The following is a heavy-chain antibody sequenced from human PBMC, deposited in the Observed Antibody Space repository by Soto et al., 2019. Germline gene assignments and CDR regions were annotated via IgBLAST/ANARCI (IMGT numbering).Heavy chain of an antibody. D-gene: IGHD3-3*01. Sequence: SVKVSCKASGSTFTSSAVQWVRQARGQRLEWIGWIVVGSGNTNYAQKFQERVTITRDMSTSTAYMELSSLRSEDTAVYYCAAAVYYDFWSGYPKGFDYWRQGTLVTVTS. J-gene: IGHJ4*02. CDR3: AAAVYYDFWSGYPKGFDY. CDR1: GSTFTSSA. V-gene: IGHV1-58*01. CDR2: IVVGSGNT.